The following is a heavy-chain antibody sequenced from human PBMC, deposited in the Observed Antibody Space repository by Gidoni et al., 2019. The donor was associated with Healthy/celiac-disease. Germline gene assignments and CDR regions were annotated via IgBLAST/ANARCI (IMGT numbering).Heavy chain of an antibody. CDR2: IIPIFGTA. D-gene: IGHD4-17*01. V-gene: IGHV1-69*01. CDR3: AREDERSTTVTTLDYYYYGMDV. CDR1: GGTFSSYA. Sequence: QVQLVQSGAEVKKPGSSVKVSCKASGGTFSSYAISWVRQAPGQGLEWMGGIIPIFGTANYAQKFQGRVTITADESTSTAYMELSSLRSEDTAVYYCAREDERSTTVTTLDYYYYGMDVWGQGTTVTVSS. J-gene: IGHJ6*02.